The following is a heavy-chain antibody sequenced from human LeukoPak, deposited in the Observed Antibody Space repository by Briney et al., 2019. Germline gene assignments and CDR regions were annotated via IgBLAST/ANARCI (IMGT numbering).Heavy chain of an antibody. Sequence: ASVKVSCKASGGTFSSYAISWVRQAPGQGLEWMGGIIPIFGTANYAQKFQGRVTITTDEYTSTAYVELSSLRSEDTAVYYCASDGGIAARGGAFDMWGQGTMVTVSS. J-gene: IGHJ3*02. CDR3: ASDGGIAARGGAFDM. CDR2: IIPIFGTA. V-gene: IGHV1-69*05. D-gene: IGHD6-6*01. CDR1: GGTFSSYA.